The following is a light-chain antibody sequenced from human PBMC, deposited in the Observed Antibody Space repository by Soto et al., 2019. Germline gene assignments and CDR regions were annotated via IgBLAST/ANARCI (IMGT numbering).Light chain of an antibody. J-gene: IGLJ2*01. CDR2: GVS. Sequence: QSALTQPASVSGSPGQSITISCTGTSSDVGGYNYVSWYQHHPGKAPKLMIFGVSNRPSGVSNRFSGSKSGNTASLTISGLQAEDEADYYCSSYTSSSTLVVFGGGTKLTVL. V-gene: IGLV2-14*03. CDR1: SSDVGGYNY. CDR3: SSYTSSSTLVV.